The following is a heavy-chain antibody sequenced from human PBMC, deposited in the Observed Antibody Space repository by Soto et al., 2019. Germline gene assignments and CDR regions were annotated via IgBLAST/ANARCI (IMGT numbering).Heavy chain of an antibody. V-gene: IGHV1-46*03. J-gene: IGHJ3*02. CDR1: GYTFTSYY. CDR3: AREDIVVVPAARDAFDI. CDR2: INPSGGST. Sequence: QVQLVQSGAEVKKPGASVKVSCKASGYTFTSYYMHWVRQAPGQGLEWMGIINPSGGSTSYAQKFQGRVTRTRDTSTSTVYMELSSLRSEDTAVYYCAREDIVVVPAARDAFDIWGQGTMVTVSS. D-gene: IGHD2-2*01.